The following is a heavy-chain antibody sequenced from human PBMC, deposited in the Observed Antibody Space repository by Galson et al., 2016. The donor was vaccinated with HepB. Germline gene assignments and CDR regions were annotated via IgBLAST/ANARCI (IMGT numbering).Heavy chain of an antibody. V-gene: IGHV3-53*01. CDR3: ARDLPTVRAFDI. D-gene: IGHD3-10*01. J-gene: IGHJ3*02. Sequence: SLRLSCAASGFTVSGDYMSWVRQAPGWGLEWLSLIYTDDSTYYADSVKGRFTISRDNSKNIVYLQMNSLRADDTAMYYCARDLPTVRAFDIWGRGTMVTVSS. CDR2: IYTDDST. CDR1: GFTVSGDY.